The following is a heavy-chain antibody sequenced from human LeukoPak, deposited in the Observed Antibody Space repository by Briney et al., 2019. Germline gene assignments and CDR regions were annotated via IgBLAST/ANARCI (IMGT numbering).Heavy chain of an antibody. CDR2: INTDGSDT. CDR1: GFSFRTYW. V-gene: IGHV3-74*01. Sequence: GGPLRLSCAASGFSFRTYWMHWVRQVPGKGLVWVSRINTDGSDTNYADSVQGRFTISRDNAKNTVYLQMDSLRVEDTAVYYCGKTTTGYSSGRYPGWPVDYWGQGTLVTVSS. D-gene: IGHD6-19*01. J-gene: IGHJ4*02. CDR3: GKTTTGYSSGRYPGWPVDY.